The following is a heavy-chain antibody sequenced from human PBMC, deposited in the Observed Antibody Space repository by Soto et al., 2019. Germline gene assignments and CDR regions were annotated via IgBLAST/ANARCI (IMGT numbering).Heavy chain of an antibody. CDR3: AKEGGWSVFTAVAVAGVLYFDY. CDR1: GFTFSSYA. Sequence: SGGSLRLSCAASGFTFSSYAMSWVRQAPGKGLEWVSAISGSGGSTYYADSVKGRFTISRDNSKNTLYLQMNSLRAEDTAVYYCAKEGGWSVFTAVAVAGVLYFDYWGQGTLVTVSS. CDR2: ISGSGGST. D-gene: IGHD6-19*01. J-gene: IGHJ4*02. V-gene: IGHV3-23*01.